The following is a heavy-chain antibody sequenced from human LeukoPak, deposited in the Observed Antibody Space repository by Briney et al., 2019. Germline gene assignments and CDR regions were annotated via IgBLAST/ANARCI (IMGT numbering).Heavy chain of an antibody. Sequence: GGSLRLSCAASGFTFDDYAMHWVRQAPGKGLEWVSGISWNSGSIGYADSVKGRFTISRDNAKNSLYLQMNSLRAEDTAVYYCASWFDPWGQGTLVTVSS. J-gene: IGHJ5*02. CDR3: ASWFDP. CDR2: ISWNSGSI. CDR1: GFTFDDYA. V-gene: IGHV3-9*01.